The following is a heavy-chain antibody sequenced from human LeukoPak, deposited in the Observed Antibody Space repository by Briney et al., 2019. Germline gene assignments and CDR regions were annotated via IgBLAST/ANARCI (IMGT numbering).Heavy chain of an antibody. Sequence: SETLSLTCTVSGGSISSYYWSWIRQPPGKGLEWIGYIYYSGSTNYNPSLKSRVTISVDTSKNQFSLKLSSVTAADTAVYYCARGGGYDFWSGYGTYYFDYWGQGTLATVPS. J-gene: IGHJ4*02. V-gene: IGHV4-59*01. D-gene: IGHD3-3*01. CDR3: ARGGGYDFWSGYGTYYFDY. CDR1: GGSISSYY. CDR2: IYYSGST.